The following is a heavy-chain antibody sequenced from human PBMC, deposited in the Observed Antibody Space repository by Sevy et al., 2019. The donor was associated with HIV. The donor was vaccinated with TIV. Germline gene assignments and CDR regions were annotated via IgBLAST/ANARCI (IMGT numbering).Heavy chain of an antibody. CDR3: ARGGGNGWYYFDY. Sequence: ASVKVSCKASGGTFSRYGISWVRQAPGQGLEWMGGIIPILGTVNYAQKFQGRVTITADESTKTADMELSSRRSEDTAVYYCARGGGNGWYYFDYWGQETLVTVSS. J-gene: IGHJ4*02. V-gene: IGHV1-69*13. CDR1: GGTFSRYG. CDR2: IIPILGTV. D-gene: IGHD6-19*01.